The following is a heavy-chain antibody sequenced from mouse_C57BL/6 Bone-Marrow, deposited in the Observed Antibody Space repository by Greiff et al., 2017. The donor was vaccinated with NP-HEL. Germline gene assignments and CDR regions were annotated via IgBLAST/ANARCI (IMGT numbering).Heavy chain of an antibody. D-gene: IGHD1-1*01. V-gene: IGHV5-4*03. CDR2: LSDGGSYT. CDR3: ARGPLYGSTYFDY. CDR1: GFTFSSYA. Sequence: EVKLVESGGGLVKPGGSLKLSCAASGFTFSSYAMSWVRQTPEKRLEWVATLSDGGSYTYYPDNVKGRFTISRDNAKNNLYLQMSHLKSEDTAMYYCARGPLYGSTYFDYWGQGTTLTVSS. J-gene: IGHJ2*01.